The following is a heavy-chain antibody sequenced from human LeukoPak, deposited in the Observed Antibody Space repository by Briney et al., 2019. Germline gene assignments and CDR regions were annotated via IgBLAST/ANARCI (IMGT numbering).Heavy chain of an antibody. CDR1: GYTFTGYY. Sequence: GASVKVSCKASGYTFTGYYMHWVRQAPGQGPEWMGWINPNSGGTNYAQKFQGRVTMTRDTSISTAYMELSRLRSDDTAVYYCARDSIHRDGYNSWGQGTLVTVSS. CDR2: INPNSGGT. J-gene: IGHJ5*02. D-gene: IGHD5-12*01. V-gene: IGHV1-2*02. CDR3: ARDSIHRDGYNS.